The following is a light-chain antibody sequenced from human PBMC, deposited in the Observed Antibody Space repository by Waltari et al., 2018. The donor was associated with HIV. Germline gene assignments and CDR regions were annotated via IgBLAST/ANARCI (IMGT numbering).Light chain of an antibody. V-gene: IGKV3-15*01. CDR2: GAS. J-gene: IGKJ1*01. CDR3: QQYNKWPRT. CDR1: QSISGN. Sequence: EIVMTQSPAILSVSPGERATLSCSASQSISGNLAWYQQTPGQSPRLLIYGASTRAAGAPARFSGSGSGTEFTLTISSLQSEDFAIYYCQQYNKWPRTFGQGTAV.